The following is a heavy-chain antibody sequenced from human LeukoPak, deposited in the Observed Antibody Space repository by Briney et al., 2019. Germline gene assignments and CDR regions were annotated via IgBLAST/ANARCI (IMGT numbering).Heavy chain of an antibody. CDR3: ARASPYYYDSSGYYYTNNFDY. CDR1: GYTFTSYG. Sequence: ASVKVSCKASGYTFTSYGISWVRQAPGQVLEWMGWISAYNGNTNYAQKLQGRVTMTTDTSTSTAYMELRSLRSDDTAVYYCARASPYYYDSSGYYYTNNFDYWGQGTLVTVSS. V-gene: IGHV1-18*01. J-gene: IGHJ4*02. CDR2: ISAYNGNT. D-gene: IGHD3-22*01.